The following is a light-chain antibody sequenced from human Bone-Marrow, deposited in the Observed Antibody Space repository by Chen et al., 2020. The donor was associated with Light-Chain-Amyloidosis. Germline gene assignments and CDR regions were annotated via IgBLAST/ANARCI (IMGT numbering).Light chain of an antibody. J-gene: IGLJ3*02. Sequence: SYVLTQPSSVSVAPGQTATIACGGNNIGSTSVHWYQQTPGQAPLLVVCDDSDRPSGIPERLSGSNSGNTATLTISRVEAGDEAGYYCQVWDRSSDRPVFGGGTKLTVL. CDR3: QVWDRSSDRPV. CDR2: DDS. V-gene: IGLV3-21*02. CDR1: NIGSTS.